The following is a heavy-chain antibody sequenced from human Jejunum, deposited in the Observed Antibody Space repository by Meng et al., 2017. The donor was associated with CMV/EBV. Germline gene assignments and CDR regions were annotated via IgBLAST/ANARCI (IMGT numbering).Heavy chain of an antibody. CDR3: ARDRYCTNGVCYTHFDS. CDR2: VSSVSSYT. D-gene: IGHD2-8*01. V-gene: IGHV3-11*06. Sequence: VETVGGGGGLVKPGGSLRLSWAVFGVTFDDYYMNLIRQALGKGLEWVSSVSSVSSYTNYADSVKGRFTISRDNAKNSLYLQMNSLRAEDTAVYYCARDRYCTNGVCYTHFDSWGQGTLVTVSS. J-gene: IGHJ4*02. CDR1: GVTFDDYY.